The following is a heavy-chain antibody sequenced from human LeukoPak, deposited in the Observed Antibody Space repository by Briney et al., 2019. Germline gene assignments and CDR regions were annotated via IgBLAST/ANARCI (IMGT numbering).Heavy chain of an antibody. Sequence: GGSLRLSCAASGFTFSSYAMSWVRQAPGKGLEWVSTISGSGGSTYYADSVKGRFTISRDNSKNTLYLQMNSLRAEDTAVYYCAKIAEAVSSNYYFDYWGQGTLVTVSS. CDR2: ISGSGGST. J-gene: IGHJ4*02. CDR3: AKIAEAVSSNYYFDY. CDR1: GFTFSSYA. V-gene: IGHV3-23*01. D-gene: IGHD2-21*01.